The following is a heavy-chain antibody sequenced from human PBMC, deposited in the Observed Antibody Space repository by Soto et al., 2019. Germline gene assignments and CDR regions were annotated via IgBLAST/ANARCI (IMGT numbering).Heavy chain of an antibody. CDR3: TTGPPYSYDFWSGSQALYYYYGMDV. CDR1: GFTFSNAW. J-gene: IGHJ6*02. D-gene: IGHD3-3*01. Sequence: GGSLRLSCAASGFTFSNAWMNWVRQAPGKGLEWVGRIKSKTDGGTTDYAAPVKGRFTISRDDSKNTLYLQMNSLKTEDTAVYYCTTGPPYSYDFWSGSQALYYYYGMDVWGQGTTVTVSS. CDR2: IKSKTDGGTT. V-gene: IGHV3-15*07.